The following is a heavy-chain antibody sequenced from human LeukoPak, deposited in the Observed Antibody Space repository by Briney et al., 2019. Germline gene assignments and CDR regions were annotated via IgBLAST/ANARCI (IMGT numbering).Heavy chain of an antibody. CDR3: ARDKMVRGVYYYFDY. D-gene: IGHD3-10*01. Sequence: GGSLRLSCAASGFTFSSYAMSWVRQAPGKGLEWVSAISGSGGSTYYADSVKGRFTISRDNSKNTLYLQMNSLRAEDTAVYYCARDKMVRGVYYYFDYWGQGTLVTVSS. J-gene: IGHJ4*02. CDR1: GFTFSSYA. CDR2: ISGSGGST. V-gene: IGHV3-23*01.